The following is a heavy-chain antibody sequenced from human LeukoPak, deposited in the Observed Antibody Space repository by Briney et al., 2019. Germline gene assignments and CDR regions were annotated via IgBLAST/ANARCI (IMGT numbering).Heavy chain of an antibody. D-gene: IGHD1-1*01. CDR3: ATAHLRSSTSTYFDY. CDR2: INPNSGGT. V-gene: IGHV1-2*02. J-gene: IGHJ4*02. CDR1: GYTFIDYY. Sequence: ASVTVSFTASGYTFIDYYMHWVRQAPGQGLEWMGWINPNSGGTNYAQKFQGRVTMTRDTSISTAYMELSRLRSDDTAVYYCATAHLRSSTSTYFDYWGQGTLVTVSS.